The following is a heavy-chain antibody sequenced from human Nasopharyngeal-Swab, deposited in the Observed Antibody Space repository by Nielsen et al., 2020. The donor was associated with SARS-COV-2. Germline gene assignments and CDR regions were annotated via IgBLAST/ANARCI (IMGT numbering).Heavy chain of an antibody. D-gene: IGHD4-17*01. CDR3: ARVYGDPSTFDY. CDR2: IIPIFGTA. CDR1: GGTFSSYA. J-gene: IGHJ4*02. V-gene: IGHV1-69*13. Sequence: SVKVSCKASGGTFSSYAISWVRQAPGQGLEWMGGIIPIFGTANYAQKFQGRVTITADESTSTAYMELSSLRFEDTAVYYCARVYGDPSTFDYWGQGTLVTVSS.